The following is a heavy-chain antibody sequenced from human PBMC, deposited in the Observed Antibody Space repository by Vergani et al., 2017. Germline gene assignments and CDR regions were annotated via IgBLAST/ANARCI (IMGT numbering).Heavy chain of an antibody. J-gene: IGHJ2*01. CDR2: ISSSSSYI. CDR3: ARKPPPMTTVTTPRLYWYFDL. Sequence: QAPGKGLEWVSSISSSSSYIYYADSVKGRFTISRDNDKNSLYLQMNSLRAEDTAVYYCARKPPPMTTVTTPRLYWYFDLWGRGTLVTVSS. D-gene: IGHD4-17*01. V-gene: IGHV3-21*01.